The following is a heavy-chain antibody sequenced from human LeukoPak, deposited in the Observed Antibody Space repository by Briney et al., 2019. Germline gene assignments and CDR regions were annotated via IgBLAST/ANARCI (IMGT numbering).Heavy chain of an antibody. V-gene: IGHV4-34*01. Sequence: SETLSLTCAVYGGSFSGYYWSWIRQPPGRGLEGIGEIYHSGNTNFNPSLKSRVTISVDTSKNQFSLKLSSVTVADTAVYYCGPLWSGYYTNSRRRLSPHFDSWGQATLVTDSS. CDR1: GGSFSGYY. CDR2: IYHSGNT. CDR3: GPLWSGYYTNSRRRLSPHFDS. J-gene: IGHJ4*02. D-gene: IGHD3-3*01.